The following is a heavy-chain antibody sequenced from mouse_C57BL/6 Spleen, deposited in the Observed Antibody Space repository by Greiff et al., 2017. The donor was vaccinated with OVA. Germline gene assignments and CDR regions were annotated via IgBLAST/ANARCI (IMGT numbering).Heavy chain of an antibody. CDR1: GFTFSDYG. J-gene: IGHJ4*01. D-gene: IGHD1-1*01. CDR3: ASVTTVVADYYAVDY. V-gene: IGHV5-17*01. CDR2: ISRGSSTI. Sequence: EVKLVESGGGLVKPGGSLKLSCAASGFTFSDYGMHWVRQAPEKGLEWVAYISRGSSTIYYADTVKGRFTISRDNSTNTPFLQLTRLRCVDTAMYDSASVTTVVADYYAVDYWGKGTSLTVSS.